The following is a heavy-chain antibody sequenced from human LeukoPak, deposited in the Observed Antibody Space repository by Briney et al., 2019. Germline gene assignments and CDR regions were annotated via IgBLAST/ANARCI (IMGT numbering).Heavy chain of an antibody. Sequence: GGSLRLSCAASGFIVSTNYMGWVRQASGKGLEWVANIKQDGSEKYYVDSVKGRFTISRDNAKNSLYLQMNSLRAEDTAVYYCARDPRVDYFDYWGQGTLVTVSS. J-gene: IGHJ4*02. CDR3: ARDPRVDYFDY. CDR1: GFIVSTNY. CDR2: IKQDGSEK. V-gene: IGHV3-7*03.